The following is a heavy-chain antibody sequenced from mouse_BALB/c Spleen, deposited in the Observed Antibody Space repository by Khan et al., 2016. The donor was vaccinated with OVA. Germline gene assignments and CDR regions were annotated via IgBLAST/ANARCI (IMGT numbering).Heavy chain of an antibody. D-gene: IGHD2-14*01. CDR2: ISDGGSYI. CDR3: ARGGYGAFGY. Sequence: EVELVESGGGLVKPGGSLKLSCAASGFTFSDYYMYWVRQSPEKRLEWVATISDGGSYIYYPDSVKGRFTISRDKAKNNLYLQMSRLQSEDTAMYYCARGGYGAFGYWGQGTLVTVSA. V-gene: IGHV5-4*02. J-gene: IGHJ3*01. CDR1: GFTFSDYY.